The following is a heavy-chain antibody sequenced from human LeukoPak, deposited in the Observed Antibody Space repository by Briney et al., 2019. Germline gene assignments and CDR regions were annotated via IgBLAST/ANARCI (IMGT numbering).Heavy chain of an antibody. CDR3: ARRTMAQPPGMDV. D-gene: IGHD3-10*01. Sequence: GGSLRLSCAGSGFTFNNYWMHWVRQVPGKGLVWVSRSDGSSISYADSVKGRFTISRDNAKNTLYLQMNSLRAEDTAVYYCARRTMAQPPGMDVWGQGTTVTVSS. J-gene: IGHJ6*02. CDR1: GFTFNNYW. V-gene: IGHV3-74*01. CDR2: SDGSSI.